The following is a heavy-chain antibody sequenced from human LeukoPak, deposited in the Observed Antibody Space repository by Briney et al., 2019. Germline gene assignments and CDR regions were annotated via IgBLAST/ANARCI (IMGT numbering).Heavy chain of an antibody. CDR1: GFTFSNYS. D-gene: IGHD2-8*02. J-gene: IGHJ5*02. Sequence: GRSLRLSCAASGFTFSNYSMNWVRQAPGKGLEWVSSISSSSSYIYYADSVKGRFTISRDNAKNSLYLQMNSLRAEDTAVYYCARAHGSGWFDPWGQGTLVTVSS. CDR3: ARAHGSGWFDP. V-gene: IGHV3-21*01. CDR2: ISSSSSYI.